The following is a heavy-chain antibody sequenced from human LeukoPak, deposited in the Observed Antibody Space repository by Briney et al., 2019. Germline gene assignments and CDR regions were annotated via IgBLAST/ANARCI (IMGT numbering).Heavy chain of an antibody. V-gene: IGHV4-34*01. Sequence: SETLSLTCAVYGGSFSGYYWSWIRQPPGKGLEWIGEINHSGSTNYNPSLKSRVTISVDTSKTQFSLKLSSVTAADTAVYYCARASYYDFWSGYRSYNWFDPWGQGTLVTVSS. CDR1: GGSFSGYY. D-gene: IGHD3-3*01. CDR2: INHSGST. J-gene: IGHJ5*02. CDR3: ARASYYDFWSGYRSYNWFDP.